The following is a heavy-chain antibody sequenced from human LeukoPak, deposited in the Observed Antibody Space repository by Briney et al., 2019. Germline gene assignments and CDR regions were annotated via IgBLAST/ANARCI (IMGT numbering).Heavy chain of an antibody. V-gene: IGHV3-23*01. J-gene: IGHJ4*02. CDR2: ISGSGGST. CDR1: GFTFSSYG. CDR3: TKDLSPKGGITYYFDY. D-gene: IGHD1-14*01. Sequence: GGSLRLSCAASGFTFSSYGMSWVRQAPGKGMEWVSAISGSGGSTYYADSVKGRFTISRGNSKNTLYLQMNSLRAEDTAVYYCTKDLSPKGGITYYFDYWGQGTLVTVSS.